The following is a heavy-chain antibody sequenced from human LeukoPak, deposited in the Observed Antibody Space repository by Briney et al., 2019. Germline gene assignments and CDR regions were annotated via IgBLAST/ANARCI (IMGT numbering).Heavy chain of an antibody. V-gene: IGHV3-33*01. Sequence: PGRSPRLSCAASGFTFSSHGMHWVRQAPGKGLEWVAVIWYDGSDKYYADSVKGRFTISRDNAKNSVYLQMNSLRAEDAAMYYCARGRAVDYWGQGTLVIVSS. J-gene: IGHJ4*02. CDR3: ARGRAVDY. D-gene: IGHD6-25*01. CDR2: IWYDGSDK. CDR1: GFTFSSHG.